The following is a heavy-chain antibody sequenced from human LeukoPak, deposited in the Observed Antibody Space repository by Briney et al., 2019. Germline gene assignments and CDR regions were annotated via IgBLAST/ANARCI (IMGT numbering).Heavy chain of an antibody. CDR3: ARSPYDSSGYYYEPGMDV. CDR1: GGTFSSYA. D-gene: IGHD3-22*01. CDR2: IIPIFGTA. V-gene: IGHV1-69*13. J-gene: IGHJ6*02. Sequence: SVKVSCKASGGTFSSYAISWVRQAPGQGLEWMGGIIPIFGTANYAQKFQGRVTITADESTSTAYMELSSLRSEDTAVYYCARSPYDSSGYYYEPGMDVWGQGTTVTVSS.